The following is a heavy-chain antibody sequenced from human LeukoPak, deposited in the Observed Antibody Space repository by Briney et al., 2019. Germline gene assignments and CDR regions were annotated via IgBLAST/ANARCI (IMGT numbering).Heavy chain of an antibody. CDR3: ARPYYYDSRIDP. V-gene: IGHV4-30-4*01. Sequence: SQTLSLTCTVSGGSITSGDYYWSWIRQPPGKGLEWIAYMYYSGSTYYNPSLKSRVTMSADTSKNQFSLKLRSVTAADTAVYYCARPYYYDSRIDPWGQGTLVTVSS. D-gene: IGHD3-22*01. CDR2: MYYSGST. CDR1: GGSITSGDYY. J-gene: IGHJ5*02.